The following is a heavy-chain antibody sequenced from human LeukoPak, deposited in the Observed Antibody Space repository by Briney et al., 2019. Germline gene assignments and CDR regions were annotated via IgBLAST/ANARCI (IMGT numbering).Heavy chain of an antibody. CDR2: IYYSGST. D-gene: IGHD6-13*01. J-gene: IGHJ5*02. CDR1: GGSISSSSYY. Sequence: SETLSLTCSVSGGSISSSSYYWGWIRQPPGKGLEWIGSIYYSGSTYYNPSLKSRVTISVDTSKNQFSLKLSSVTAADTAVYYCARDRVEQQLADWFDPWGQGTLVTVSS. CDR3: ARDRVEQQLADWFDP. V-gene: IGHV4-39*07.